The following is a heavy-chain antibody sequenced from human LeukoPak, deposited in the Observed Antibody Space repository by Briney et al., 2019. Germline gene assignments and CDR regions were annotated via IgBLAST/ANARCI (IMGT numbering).Heavy chain of an antibody. CDR3: ARDQHRYYYGSGIVWFDP. V-gene: IGHV4-61*02. CDR2: IYTSGST. CDR1: GGSISSGGYY. J-gene: IGHJ5*02. Sequence: PSETLSLTCTVSGGSISSGGYYWSWIRQPAGKGLEWIGRIYTSGSTNYNPSLKSRVTMSVDTSKNQFSLKLSSVTAADTAVYYYARDQHRYYYGSGIVWFDPWGQGTLVTVSS. D-gene: IGHD3-10*01.